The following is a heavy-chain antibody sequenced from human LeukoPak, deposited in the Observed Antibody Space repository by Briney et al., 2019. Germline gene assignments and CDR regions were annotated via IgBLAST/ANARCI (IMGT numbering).Heavy chain of an antibody. Sequence: ASVKVSCKASGYTFTSYDINWVRQATGQGLEWMGWMNPNSGNTGYAQKFQGRVTMTRNTSISTAYMELSSLRSEDTAVYYCARARRRFLEWLLSQHYFDYWGQGTLVTVSS. D-gene: IGHD3-3*01. CDR1: GYTFTSYD. V-gene: IGHV1-8*01. CDR3: ARARRRFLEWLLSQHYFDY. J-gene: IGHJ4*02. CDR2: MNPNSGNT.